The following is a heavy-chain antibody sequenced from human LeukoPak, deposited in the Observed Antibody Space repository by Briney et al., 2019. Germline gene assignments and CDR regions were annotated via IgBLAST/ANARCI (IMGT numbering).Heavy chain of an antibody. CDR1: GFTFDDYA. V-gene: IGHV3-9*01. D-gene: IGHD6-19*01. CDR3: AREDSSGWAGVYYFDY. J-gene: IGHJ4*02. CDR2: ISWNSGSI. Sequence: PGRSLRLSCAASGFTFDDYAMHWVRQAPGKGLEWVSGISWNSGSIGYADSVKGRFTISRDNAKNSLYLQMNSLRAEDTAVYYCAREDSSGWAGVYYFDYWGQGTLVTVSS.